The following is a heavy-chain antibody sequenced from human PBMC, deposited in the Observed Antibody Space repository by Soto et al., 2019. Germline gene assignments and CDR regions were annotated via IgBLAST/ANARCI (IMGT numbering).Heavy chain of an antibody. J-gene: IGHJ4*02. Sequence: KPSETLSLTCAVYGGSFSGYYCSWIRQPPGKGLEWIGEINHSGSTNYNPSLKSRVTISVDTSKNQFSLKLSSVTAADTAVYYCARGGELLSIPFDYWGRRTLVSVCS. D-gene: IGHD1-26*01. CDR2: INHSGST. CDR1: GGSFSGYY. CDR3: ARGGELLSIPFDY. V-gene: IGHV4-34*01.